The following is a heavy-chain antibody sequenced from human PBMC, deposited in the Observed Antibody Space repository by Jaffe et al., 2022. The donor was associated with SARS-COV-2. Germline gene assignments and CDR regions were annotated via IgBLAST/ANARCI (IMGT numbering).Heavy chain of an antibody. CDR2: ISSSGSTV. Sequence: EVQLVESGGGLVQPGGSLRLSCAASGFTFSSYNMNWVRQAPGKGLEWVSYISSSGSTVYYADSVKGRFTISRDNAKNSLFLQMNSLRAEDTAVYYCARVSSGYYSNYYYMDVWGKGTTVTVSS. J-gene: IGHJ6*03. V-gene: IGHV3-48*01. CDR3: ARVSSGYYSNYYYMDV. D-gene: IGHD6-19*01. CDR1: GFTFSSYN.